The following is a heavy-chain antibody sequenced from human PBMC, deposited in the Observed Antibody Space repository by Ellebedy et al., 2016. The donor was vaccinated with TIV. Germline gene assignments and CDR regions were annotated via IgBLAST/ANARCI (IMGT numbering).Heavy chain of an antibody. CDR2: VYYTGNT. J-gene: IGHJ4*02. CDR1: GGSISSNF. V-gene: IGHV4-59*08. D-gene: IGHD3-10*01. CDR3: ARGTGGAVRD. Sequence: SETLSLXXTVSGGSISSNFWSWIRQPPGKGLEWIGYVYYTGNTNYNPSLKTRVTISLDTSKSQFSLKLSSVTAADTAVYYCARGTGGAVRDWGQGTLVTVSS.